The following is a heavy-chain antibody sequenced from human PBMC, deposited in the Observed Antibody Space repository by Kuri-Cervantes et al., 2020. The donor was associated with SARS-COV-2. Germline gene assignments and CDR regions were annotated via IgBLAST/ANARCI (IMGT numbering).Heavy chain of an antibody. V-gene: IGHV3-9*01. D-gene: IGHD2-21*01. CDR1: GFTFSSYA. J-gene: IGHJ6*03. CDR2: ISWNSGSI. CDR3: ARVAGEGPIYYYYMDV. Sequence: SLKISCAASGFTFSSYAMHWVRQAPGKGLEWVSGISWNSGSIGYADSVKGRFTISKESGENSLYLHMNSLRGDDTAVYYCARVAGEGPIYYYYMDVWGKGTTVTVSS.